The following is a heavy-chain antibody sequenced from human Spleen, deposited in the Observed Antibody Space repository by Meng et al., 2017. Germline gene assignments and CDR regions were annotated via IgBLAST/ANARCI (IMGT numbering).Heavy chain of an antibody. CDR1: GFTFNSYE. D-gene: IGHD2-15*01. J-gene: IGHJ4*02. CDR3: ARECSGGSCLDY. Sequence: GGSLRLSCAASGFTFNSYEMIWVRQAPGKGLEWVSYISDSGSSIYYADSVKGRFTISRDNAKNSLYLQMNSLRAEDTAVYYCARECSGGSCLDYWGQGTLVTVSS. CDR2: ISDSGSSI. V-gene: IGHV3-48*03.